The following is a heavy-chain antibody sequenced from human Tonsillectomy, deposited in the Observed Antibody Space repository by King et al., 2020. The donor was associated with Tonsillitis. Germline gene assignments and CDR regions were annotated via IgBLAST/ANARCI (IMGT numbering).Heavy chain of an antibody. V-gene: IGHV3-9*01. CDR2: ISWHGGNI. Sequence: QLVQSGGGLVQPGRSLRLSCAASGFTFEYYAMHWVRQAPGKGLEWVSGISWHGGNIGDADSVKCRFTISRDNAKNSLYLQMNSLRAEDTALYYCAKDIRNTIFGVVDWYFDLWGRGTLVTVSS. CDR3: AKDIRNTIFGVVDWYFDL. J-gene: IGHJ2*01. CDR1: GFTFEYYA. D-gene: IGHD3-3*01.